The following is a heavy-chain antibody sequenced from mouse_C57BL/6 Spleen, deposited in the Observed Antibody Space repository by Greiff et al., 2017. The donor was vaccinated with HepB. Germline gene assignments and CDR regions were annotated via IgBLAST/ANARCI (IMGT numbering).Heavy chain of an antibody. Sequence: QVQLQQSGAELAKPASVKLSCKASGYTFTSYWMHWVKQRPGQGLEWIGYINPSSGYTKYNQKFKDKATLTADKSSSTAYMQLSSLTYEDSAVYYCARETTPAWFAYWGQGTLVTVSA. CDR2: INPSSGYT. J-gene: IGHJ3*01. CDR1: GYTFTSYW. CDR3: ARETTPAWFAY. V-gene: IGHV1-7*01. D-gene: IGHD1-1*01.